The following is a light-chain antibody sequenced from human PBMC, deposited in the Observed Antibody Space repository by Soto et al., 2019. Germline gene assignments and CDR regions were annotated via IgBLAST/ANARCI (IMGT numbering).Light chain of an antibody. CDR3: CSYAGDTTFFV. V-gene: IGLV2-23*02. Sequence: QSVLTQPASMSGSPVQSITISCTGTSSDVGSYYPVSWFQQHPGKAPKLIIYEVNKRPSGVSDRFSGSKSGNTASLTISGLQAADEAEYYCCSYAGDTTFFVFGTGTKLTVL. CDR2: EVN. CDR1: SSDVGSYYP. J-gene: IGLJ1*01.